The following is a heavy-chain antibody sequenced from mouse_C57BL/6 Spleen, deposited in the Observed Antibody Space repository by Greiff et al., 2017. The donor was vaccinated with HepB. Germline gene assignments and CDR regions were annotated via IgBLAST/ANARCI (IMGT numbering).Heavy chain of an antibody. Sequence: EVMLVESGGGLVQPGGSMKLSCVASGFTFRNYWMNWVRQSPEKGLEWVAQIRLKSDNYATHYAESVKGRFTISRDDSKSSVYLQMNNLRAEDTGIYYCTRDSSGHHYFDYWGQGTTLTVSS. D-gene: IGHD3-2*02. V-gene: IGHV6-3*01. J-gene: IGHJ2*01. CDR1: GFTFRNYW. CDR3: TRDSSGHHYFDY. CDR2: IRLKSDNYAT.